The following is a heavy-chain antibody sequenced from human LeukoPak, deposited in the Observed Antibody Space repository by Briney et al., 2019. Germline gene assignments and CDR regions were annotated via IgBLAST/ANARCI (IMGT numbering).Heavy chain of an antibody. CDR3: ARAYSDYLIT. D-gene: IGHD5-12*01. CDR1: GGSISSGDYY. V-gene: IGHV4-61*08. Sequence: SETLSLTCTVSGGSISSGDYYWSWIRQPPGKGLEWIGQIFYGGSTNYNPSLESRVTMSVDTSKSQFSLRLSTVTAADTAVYFCARAYSDYLITWGQGTLVTVSS. CDR2: IFYGGST. J-gene: IGHJ5*02.